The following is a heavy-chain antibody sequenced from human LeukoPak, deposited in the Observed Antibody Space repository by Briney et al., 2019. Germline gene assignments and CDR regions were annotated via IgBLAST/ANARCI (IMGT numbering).Heavy chain of an antibody. Sequence: SETLSLTCTVSGYSISSGYYWGWIRPPPGKGLEWIGSIYHSGSTYYNPSLKSRVTISVDTSKNQFSLKLSSVTAADTAVYYCARADYSRDWFDPWGQGTLVTVSS. V-gene: IGHV4-38-2*02. CDR2: IYHSGST. D-gene: IGHD4-11*01. CDR1: GYSISSGYY. CDR3: ARADYSRDWFDP. J-gene: IGHJ5*02.